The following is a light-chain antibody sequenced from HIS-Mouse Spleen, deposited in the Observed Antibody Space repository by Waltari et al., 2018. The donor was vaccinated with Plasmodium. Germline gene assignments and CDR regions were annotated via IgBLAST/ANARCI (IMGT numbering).Light chain of an antibody. CDR2: EGS. CDR3: CSYAGSSTWV. Sequence: QSALTQPASVSGSPGQSITISCTGTSSDVGSYNLVSWYQQHSGKAPKLMIYEGSKRPSGVANRFSGSKSGNTASLTISGLQAEDEADYYCCSYAGSSTWVFGGRTKLTVL. J-gene: IGLJ3*02. CDR1: SSDVGSYNL. V-gene: IGLV2-23*01.